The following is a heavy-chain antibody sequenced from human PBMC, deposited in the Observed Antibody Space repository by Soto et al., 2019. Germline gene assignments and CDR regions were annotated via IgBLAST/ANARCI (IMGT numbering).Heavy chain of an antibody. CDR2: IYSGGST. CDR3: ARDGRYCSSTSCSSSYYYYYMDV. D-gene: IGHD2-2*01. Sequence: SGGGLVQPGGSLRLSCAASGFTVSSNYMSWVRQAPGKGLEWVSVIYSGGSTYYADSVKGRFTISRHNSKNTLYLQMNSLRAEDTAVYYCARDGRYCSSTSCSSSYYYYYMDVWGKGTTVTVSS. CDR1: GFTVSSNY. J-gene: IGHJ6*03. V-gene: IGHV3-53*04.